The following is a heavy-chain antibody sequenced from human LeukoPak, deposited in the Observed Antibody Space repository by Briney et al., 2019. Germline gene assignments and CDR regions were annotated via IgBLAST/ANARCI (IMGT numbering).Heavy chain of an antibody. D-gene: IGHD3-3*01. CDR2: ISYDGSNK. V-gene: IGHV3-30*03. J-gene: IGHJ6*02. CDR1: GFTVSSNY. CDR3: ARESSITIFGVVIMTSYGMDV. Sequence: PGGSLRLSCAASGFTVSSNYMSWVRQAPGKGLEWVAVISYDGSNKYYADSVKGRFTISRDNSKNTLYLQMNSLRAEDTAVYYCARESSITIFGVVIMTSYGMDVWGQGTTVTVSS.